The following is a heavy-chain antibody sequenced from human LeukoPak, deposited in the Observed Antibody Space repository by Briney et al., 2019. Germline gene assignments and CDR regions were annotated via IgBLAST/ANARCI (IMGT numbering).Heavy chain of an antibody. Sequence: PGGSLRLSCAASGFTFDDYAMHWVRQAPGKGLEWVSGISWDSSNSVYADSVKGRFSITRDNAKSSLYLHMNSLTPADTAVYYCVKDLRLDLHLDTFHIWGQGTMVTVS. D-gene: IGHD1-7*01. CDR3: VKDLRLDLHLDTFHI. V-gene: IGHV3-9*01. CDR2: ISWDSSNS. J-gene: IGHJ3*02. CDR1: GFTFDDYA.